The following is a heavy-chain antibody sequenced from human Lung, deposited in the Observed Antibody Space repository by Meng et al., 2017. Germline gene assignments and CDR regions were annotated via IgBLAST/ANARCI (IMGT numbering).Heavy chain of an antibody. D-gene: IGHD3-16*01. V-gene: IGHV4-4*07. CDR3: TRQFFDYVWGSYRPNWFDA. CDR1: GGSINNYY. Sequence: QVQRQEPGPGLVKASETLSLTCTVSGGSINNYYWSWIRQPAGKGLEWIGRIYSSGSTDYNPSLRSRVTMSVDTSKNQFSLKLTSVTAADTAVYYCTRQFFDYVWGSYRPNWFDAWGQGTLVTVSS. CDR2: IYSSGST. J-gene: IGHJ5*02.